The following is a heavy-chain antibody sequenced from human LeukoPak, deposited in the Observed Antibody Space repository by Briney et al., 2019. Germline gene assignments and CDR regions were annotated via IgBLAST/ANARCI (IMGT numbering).Heavy chain of an antibody. V-gene: IGHV3-7*01. CDR3: SSGAGYGDDF. CDR1: KFSFSRNW. J-gene: IGHJ4*02. Sequence: PGGSLRLSCAASKFSFSRNWMSWVRQAPGKGLEWVASIKEDGGETLYVDSVRGRFTISRDNARNSLYLQMNSLRVDDTAVYYCSSGAGYGDDFGGQGTLVTVSS. D-gene: IGHD4-17*01. CDR2: IKEDGGET.